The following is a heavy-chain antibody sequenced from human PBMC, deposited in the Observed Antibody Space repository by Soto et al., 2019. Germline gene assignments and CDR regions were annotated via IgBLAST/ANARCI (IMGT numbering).Heavy chain of an antibody. J-gene: IGHJ6*02. Sequence: LRLSCVGSGFIFSNYSINWVRQAPGKGLEWVSSISSRSDIYYAESVKGRFTISRDNAKNSVSLQMNSLRAEDTAVYYCAREYTAWPLAYGLDVWGQGTTVTVSS. V-gene: IGHV3-21*01. CDR2: ISSRSDI. CDR3: AREYTAWPLAYGLDV. D-gene: IGHD2-2*02. CDR1: GFIFSNYS.